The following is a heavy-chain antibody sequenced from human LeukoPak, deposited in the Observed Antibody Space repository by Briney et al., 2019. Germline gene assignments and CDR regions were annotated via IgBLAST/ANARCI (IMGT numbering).Heavy chain of an antibody. CDR2: IYHSGST. J-gene: IGHJ4*02. D-gene: IGHD2-21*01. CDR1: GFTFSNYW. Sequence: GSLRLSCAASGFTFSNYWMSWVRQPPGKGLEWIGEIYHSGSTNYNPSLKSRVTISVDKSKNQFSLELSSVTAADTAVYYCARALQGELDYWGQGTLVTVSS. V-gene: IGHV4-4*02. CDR3: ARALQGELDY.